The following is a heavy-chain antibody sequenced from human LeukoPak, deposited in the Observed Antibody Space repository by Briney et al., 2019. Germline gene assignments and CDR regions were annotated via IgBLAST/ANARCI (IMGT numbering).Heavy chain of an antibody. J-gene: IGHJ5*02. V-gene: IGHV1-24*01. CDR1: GYTLTELS. Sequence: ASVKVSCKVSGYTLTELSMHWVQQAPGKGRERMGGFDPEDGETIYAQKFQGRVTMTEDTSTDTAYMELSSLRSEDTAVYYCATLSAEYQLLYGWFDPWGQGTLVTVSS. CDR3: ATLSAEYQLLYGWFDP. D-gene: IGHD2-2*02. CDR2: FDPEDGET.